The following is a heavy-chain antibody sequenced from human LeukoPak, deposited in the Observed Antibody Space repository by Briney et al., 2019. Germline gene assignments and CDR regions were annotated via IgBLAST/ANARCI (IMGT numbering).Heavy chain of an antibody. CDR3: TRPHSSGYSAYSWYFDL. Sequence: GESLKISCQGSGYNFTTYFIGWVRQKPGKGLEWMGIIYPGDSDTRYSPSFQGQVSISADKSITTAYLQWSSLKASDTAIYYCTRPHSSGYSAYSWYFDLWGRGTLVTVSS. CDR1: GYNFTTYF. D-gene: IGHD3-22*01. CDR2: IYPGDSDT. V-gene: IGHV5-51*01. J-gene: IGHJ2*01.